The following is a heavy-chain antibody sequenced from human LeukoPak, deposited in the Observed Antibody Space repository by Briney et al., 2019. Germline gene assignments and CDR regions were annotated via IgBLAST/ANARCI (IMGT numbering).Heavy chain of an antibody. V-gene: IGHV3-23*01. CDR3: AKDSSSWFGTPTWYFQH. CDR1: GFTFSSYA. CDR2: ISGSGGST. D-gene: IGHD6-13*01. Sequence: GGSLRLSCAASGFTFSSYAMRWVRHAPGKGLGWVSAISGSGGSTYYADSVKGRFTISRDNSKNALYLQMNSLRAEDTAVYYCAKDSSSWFGTPTWYFQHWGQGTLVTVSS. J-gene: IGHJ1*01.